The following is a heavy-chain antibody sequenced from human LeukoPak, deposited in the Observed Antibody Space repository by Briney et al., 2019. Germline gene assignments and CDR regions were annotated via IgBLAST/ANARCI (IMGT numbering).Heavy chain of an antibody. CDR1: GFTFSSYA. CDR3: AGWGDSGYDHS. CDR2: IKGDGSST. V-gene: IGHV3-74*01. J-gene: IGHJ4*02. Sequence: GGSLRLSCAASGFTFSSYAMGWVRQAPGKGLEWVSRIKGDGSSTSYADSVKGRFTISRDNTKNTLYLQMNSLRAEATAVYYCAGWGDSGYDHSWGQGTLVTVSS. D-gene: IGHD5-12*01.